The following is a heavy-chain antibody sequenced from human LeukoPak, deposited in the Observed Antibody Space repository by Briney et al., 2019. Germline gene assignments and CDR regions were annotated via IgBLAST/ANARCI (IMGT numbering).Heavy chain of an antibody. J-gene: IGHJ4*02. V-gene: IGHV4-61*01. D-gene: IGHD2-15*01. CDR2: IYYSGST. Sequence: SETLSLTCTVSGGSVSSGSYYWRWIRQPPGKGLEWIGYIYYSGSTNYNPSLKSRVTISVDTSKNQFSLKLSSVTAADTAVYYCARACSGGSCYSYTFDYWGQGTLVTVSS. CDR1: GGSVSSGSYY. CDR3: ARACSGGSCYSYTFDY.